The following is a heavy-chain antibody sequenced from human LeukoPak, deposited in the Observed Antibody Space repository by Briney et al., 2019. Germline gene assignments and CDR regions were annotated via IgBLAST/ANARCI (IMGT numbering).Heavy chain of an antibody. CDR3: AREDRYSSGSFDH. V-gene: IGHV3-7*01. CDR2: INKDGSVK. J-gene: IGHJ4*02. Sequence: PGGSLRLSCGASGFSFSDSWMSWVRQAPGKGLEWVADINKDGSVKEYVDSVKGRFTISRDNSKNTLYLQMNSLTAEDTAVYYCAREDRYSSGSFDHWGQGTLVTVSS. CDR1: GFSFSDSW. D-gene: IGHD6-19*01.